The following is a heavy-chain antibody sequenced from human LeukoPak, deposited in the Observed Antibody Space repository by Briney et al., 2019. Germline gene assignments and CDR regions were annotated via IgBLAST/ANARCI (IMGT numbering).Heavy chain of an antibody. CDR3: AKDHHDSSGLDY. J-gene: IGHJ4*02. D-gene: IGHD3-22*01. Sequence: GGSLRLSCAASGFTFSSYGMHWVRQAPGKGLEWVAVISYDGSNKYYADSVKGRFTISRDNSENTLYLQMNSLRAEDTAVYYCAKDHHDSSGLDYWGQGTLVTVSS. V-gene: IGHV3-30*18. CDR2: ISYDGSNK. CDR1: GFTFSSYG.